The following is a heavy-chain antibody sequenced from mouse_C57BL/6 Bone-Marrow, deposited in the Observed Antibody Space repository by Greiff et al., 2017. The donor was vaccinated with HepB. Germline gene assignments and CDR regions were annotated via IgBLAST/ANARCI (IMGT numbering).Heavy chain of an antibody. D-gene: IGHD1-1*01. J-gene: IGHJ2*01. CDR1: GFNIKDDY. CDR2: IDPENGDT. V-gene: IGHV14-4*01. Sequence: EVQLQQSGAELVRPGASVKLSCTASGFNIKDDYMHWVKQRPEQGLEWIGWIDPENGDTEYASKFQGKATITADTSSNTAYLQLSSLTSEDTAFYYCTTDYYGSSLYYFDYWGQGTTLTVSS. CDR3: TTDYYGSSLYYFDY.